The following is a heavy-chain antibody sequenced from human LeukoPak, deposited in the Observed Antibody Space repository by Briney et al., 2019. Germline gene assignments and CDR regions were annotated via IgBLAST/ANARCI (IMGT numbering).Heavy chain of an antibody. V-gene: IGHV3-21*01. CDR3: ARDSGSYYWDAFDI. CDR2: ISSSSSYI. Sequence: PGGSLRLSCAASGFTFSSYSMNWVRQAPGKGLEWVSSISSSSSYIYYADSVKGRFTISRDNAKNSLYLQMNSLRAEDTAVYYCARDSGSYYWDAFDIWGQGTMVTVSS. D-gene: IGHD1-26*01. CDR1: GFTFSSYS. J-gene: IGHJ3*02.